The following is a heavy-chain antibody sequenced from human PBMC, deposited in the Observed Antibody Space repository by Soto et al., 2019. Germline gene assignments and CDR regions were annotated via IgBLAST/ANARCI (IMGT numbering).Heavy chain of an antibody. J-gene: IGHJ6*02. CDR2: MYYSGST. V-gene: IGHV4-38-2*01. Sequence: SSETLSLTCAVSGYSISSGYYWGWIRQPPGKGLEWIGSMYYSGSTYYNPSLKSRVTISIDTSKNQFSLKLSSVTAADTAVYYCARVFRRGTAKSTYYYGMDVWGQGTTVTVSS. CDR3: ARVFRRGTAKSTYYYGMDV. CDR1: GYSISSGYY. D-gene: IGHD6-13*01.